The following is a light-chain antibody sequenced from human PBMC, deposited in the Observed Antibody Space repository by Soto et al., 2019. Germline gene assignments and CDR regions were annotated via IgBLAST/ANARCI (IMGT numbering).Light chain of an antibody. J-gene: IGLJ1*01. CDR2: EVN. V-gene: IGLV2-8*01. Sequence: QSALTQPPSASGSPGQSVTISCTGTSSDVGGYNFVSWYQHHPGKAPKLVIYEVNKRPSGVPDRFSGSKSGNTASLTVSGLQADDEADYYCQSYDSSLTLRVFGTGTKLTVL. CDR1: SSDVGGYNF. CDR3: QSYDSSLTLRV.